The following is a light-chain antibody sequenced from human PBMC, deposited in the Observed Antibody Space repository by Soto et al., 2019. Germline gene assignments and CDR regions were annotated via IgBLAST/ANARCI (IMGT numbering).Light chain of an antibody. CDR1: NIGSKS. CDR3: EVWDRSSEVR. V-gene: IGLV3-21*02. Sequence: VLTQPPSVSGAPGQTGRFTCGGDNIGSKSVHWYQQKPGQAPGLVVYDDTGRPSGSPERFSGYNSGNTATLTISRVEAGDEADYYCEVWDRSSEVRFGGGTQFTVL. J-gene: IGLJ2*01. CDR2: DDT.